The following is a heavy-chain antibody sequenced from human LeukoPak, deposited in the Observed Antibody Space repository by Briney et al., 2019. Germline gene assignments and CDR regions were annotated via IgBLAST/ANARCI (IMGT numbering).Heavy chain of an antibody. D-gene: IGHD6-13*01. CDR3: ARGTLRIAAALFDP. CDR1: GGSISSYY. Sequence: SETLSLTCTVSGGSISSYYWSWIRQPPGKALEYIGYIYYSGSTNYNPSLKSRVTISIDTSKNQFSLKLRSVTAADTAMYYCARGTLRIAAALFDPWGQGTLVTVSS. CDR2: IYYSGST. V-gene: IGHV4-59*01. J-gene: IGHJ5*02.